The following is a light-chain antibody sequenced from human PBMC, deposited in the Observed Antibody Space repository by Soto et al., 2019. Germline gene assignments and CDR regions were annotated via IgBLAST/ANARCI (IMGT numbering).Light chain of an antibody. J-gene: IGKJ3*01. V-gene: IGKV3-15*01. CDR3: QQFYTWPLT. CDR2: HAS. Sequence: DIVMTQSPATLSVSPGEGATLSCRASQSVSRNLAWYQQKPGQAPRLVLYHASTRATGIPDRFSGSGSGTEFTLPIASLQSEDFAVYYCQQFYTWPLTFGPGTKVDIK. CDR1: QSVSRN.